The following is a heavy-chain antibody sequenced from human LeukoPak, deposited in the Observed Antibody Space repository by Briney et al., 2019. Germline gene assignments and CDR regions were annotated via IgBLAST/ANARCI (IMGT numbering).Heavy chain of an antibody. D-gene: IGHD3-3*01. CDR1: GYTFTSYD. CDR2: MNPNSGNT. J-gene: IGHJ4*02. Sequence: ASVKVSCKASGYTFTSYDINWVRQATGQGLEWMGWMNPNSGNTGYAQKFQGRVTMTRNTSIGTAYMELSSLRSEGTAVYYCARGIRSIFGVVTDHYWGQGTLVTVSS. CDR3: ARGIRSIFGVVTDHY. V-gene: IGHV1-8*01.